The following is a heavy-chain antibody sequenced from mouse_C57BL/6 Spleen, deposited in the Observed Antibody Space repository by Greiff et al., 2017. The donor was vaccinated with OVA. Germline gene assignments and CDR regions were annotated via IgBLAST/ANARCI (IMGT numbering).Heavy chain of an antibody. J-gene: IGHJ1*03. D-gene: IGHD1-1*01. Sequence: QVQLQQSGAELVKPGASVKMSCKASGYTFTSYWITWVKQRPGQGLEWIGDLYPGSGSTNYNEKFKSKATLTVDTSSSTAYMQLSSLTSEDSAVYYCARRYYGSSYVYWYFDVWGTGTTVTVSS. CDR3: ARRYYGSSYVYWYFDV. V-gene: IGHV1-55*01. CDR2: LYPGSGST. CDR1: GYTFTSYW.